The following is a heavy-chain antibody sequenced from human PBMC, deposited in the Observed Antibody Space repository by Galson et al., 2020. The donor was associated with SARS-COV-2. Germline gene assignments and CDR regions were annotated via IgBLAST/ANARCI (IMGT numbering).Heavy chain of an antibody. V-gene: IGHV1-18*01. CDR1: GYTFTTYG. CDR3: ARGAGMSTVVSPKVY. J-gene: IGHJ4*02. Sequence: ASVKVSCKASGYTFTTYGIKWVRQAPGQGLEWMGCISAYNGNTNYAQNLQGRVTMTTDTSTSTAYMELRSLKSDDTAVYYCARGAGMSTVVSPKVYWGQGTLVTVSS. CDR2: ISAYNGNT. D-gene: IGHD4-4*01.